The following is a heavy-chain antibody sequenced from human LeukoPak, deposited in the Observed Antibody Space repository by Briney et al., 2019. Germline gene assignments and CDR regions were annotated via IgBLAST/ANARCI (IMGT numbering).Heavy chain of an antibody. Sequence: SETLSLTCTVSGGSISSYYWSWIRQPPGKGLQWIGYIYYSGSTNYNPSLKSRVTISVDTSKNQFSLKLSSVTAADTAVYYCARTLHPSSSSWYFDYWGRGTLVPVSS. D-gene: IGHD6-13*01. J-gene: IGHJ4*02. CDR3: ARTLHPSSSSWYFDY. CDR1: GGSISSYY. V-gene: IGHV4-59*01. CDR2: IYYSGST.